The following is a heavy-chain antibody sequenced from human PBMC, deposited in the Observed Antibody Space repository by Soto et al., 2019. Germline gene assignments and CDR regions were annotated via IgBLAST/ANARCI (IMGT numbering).Heavy chain of an antibody. V-gene: IGHV3-23*01. D-gene: IGHD6-19*01. CDR3: AKAIAVAGSSSGDADY. Sequence: GGSLGLSCAASGFTFSSYAMSWVRQAPGKGLEWVSAISGSGGSTYYADSVKGRFTISRDNSKNTLYLQMNSLRAEDTAVYYCAKAIAVAGSSSGDADYWGQGTLVTVSS. J-gene: IGHJ4*02. CDR2: ISGSGGST. CDR1: GFTFSSYA.